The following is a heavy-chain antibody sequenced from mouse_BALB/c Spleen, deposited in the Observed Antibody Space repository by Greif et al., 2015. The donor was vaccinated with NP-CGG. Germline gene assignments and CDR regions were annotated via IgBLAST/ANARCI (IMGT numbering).Heavy chain of an antibody. CDR3: ARKYGNYYAMDY. CDR1: GFSLTSYG. CDR2: IWGGGST. D-gene: IGHD2-10*02. J-gene: IGHJ4*01. V-gene: IGHV2-2*02. Sequence: VQLQQSGPGLVQPSQSLSITCTVSGFSLTSYGVHWVRQSPGKGLEWLGVIWGGGSTDYNAAFISRLSISKDNSKSQVFFKMNSLQANDTAIYYCARKYGNYYAMDYWGQGTSVTVSS.